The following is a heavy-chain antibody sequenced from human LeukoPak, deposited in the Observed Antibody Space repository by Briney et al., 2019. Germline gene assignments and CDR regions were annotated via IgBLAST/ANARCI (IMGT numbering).Heavy chain of an antibody. CDR2: ISSSGSTI. V-gene: IGHV3-48*03. D-gene: IGHD5-24*01. Sequence: GGSLRLSCAASGFTFSSYEMNWVRQAPGEGLEWVSYISSSGSTIYYADSVKGRFTISRDNAKNSLYLQMNSLRAEDTAVYYCARDGYNPDYWGQGTLVTVSS. CDR3: ARDGYNPDY. J-gene: IGHJ4*02. CDR1: GFTFSSYE.